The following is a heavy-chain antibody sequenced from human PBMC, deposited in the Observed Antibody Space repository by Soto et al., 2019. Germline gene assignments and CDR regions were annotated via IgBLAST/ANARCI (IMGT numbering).Heavy chain of an antibody. CDR3: ARPAAIQYYYYGMDF. CDR1: GGTFSSYA. Sequence: SAVKVSCKASGGTFSSYAISWVRQAPGQGLEWMGGIIPIFGTANYAQKFQGRVTITADKSTSTAYMELSSLRSEDTAVYYCARPAAIQYYYYGMDFWCQGPTVSGS. J-gene: IGHJ6*02. CDR2: IIPIFGTA. D-gene: IGHD2-2*02. V-gene: IGHV1-69*06.